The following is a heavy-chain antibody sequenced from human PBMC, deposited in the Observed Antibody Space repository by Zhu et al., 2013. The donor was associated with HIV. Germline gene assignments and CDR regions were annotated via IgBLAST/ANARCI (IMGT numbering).Heavy chain of an antibody. CDR1: GGTFSSYA. J-gene: IGHJ4*02. Sequence: QVQLVQSGAEVKKPGSSVKVSCKASGGTFSSYAISWVRQAPGQGLEWMGGIIPIFGTANYAQKFQGRVTITADKSTSTAYMELSSLRSEDTAVYYCARDNGGRSGIGTTYYFDYWGQGTLVTVSS. D-gene: IGHD1-7*01. V-gene: IGHV1-69*06. CDR2: IIPIFGTA. CDR3: ARDNGGRSGIGTTYYFDY.